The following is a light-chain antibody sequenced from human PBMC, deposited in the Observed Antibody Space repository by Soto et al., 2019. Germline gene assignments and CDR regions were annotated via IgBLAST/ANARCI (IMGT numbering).Light chain of an antibody. Sequence: QSALTPPASVSGSPGQSMTISCTGTSSDVGAYNYVSWYQQHPGKAPKLMIYDVSNRPSEVSNRFSGSKSGNTASLTISGLQAEDEADYYCTSFTSASTQVFGGGTKLTVL. CDR3: TSFTSASTQV. J-gene: IGLJ2*01. CDR2: DVS. V-gene: IGLV2-14*01. CDR1: SSDVGAYNY.